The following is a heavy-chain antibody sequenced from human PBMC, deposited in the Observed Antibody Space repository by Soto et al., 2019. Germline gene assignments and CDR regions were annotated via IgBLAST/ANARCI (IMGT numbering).Heavy chain of an antibody. D-gene: IGHD5-18*01. J-gene: IGHJ6*02. Sequence: GASVKVSCKASGYTFTSYGISWVRQAPGQGLEWMGWISAYNGNTNYAQKLQGTVTMTTDTSTSTAYMELRSLRSDDTAVYYCARDRGGGYSYGYYYYYGMDVWGQGTTVTVSS. CDR3: ARDRGGGYSYGYYYYYGMDV. CDR2: ISAYNGNT. V-gene: IGHV1-18*04. CDR1: GYTFTSYG.